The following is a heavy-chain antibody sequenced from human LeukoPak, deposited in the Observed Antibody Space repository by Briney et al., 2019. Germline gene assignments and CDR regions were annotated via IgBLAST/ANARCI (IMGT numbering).Heavy chain of an antibody. V-gene: IGHV4-59*01. D-gene: IGHD5-18*01. Sequence: SETLSLTCTVSGGSISSYYWSWIRQPPGKGLEWIGYIYYSESTNYNPSLKSRVTISVDTSKNQFSLKLSSVTAADTAVYCCARGHSYGYTDYFDYWGQGTLVTVSS. CDR1: GGSISSYY. J-gene: IGHJ4*02. CDR3: ARGHSYGYTDYFDY. CDR2: IYYSEST.